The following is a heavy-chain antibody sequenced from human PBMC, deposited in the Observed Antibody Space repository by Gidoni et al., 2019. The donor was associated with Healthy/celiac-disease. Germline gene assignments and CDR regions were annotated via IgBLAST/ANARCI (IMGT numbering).Heavy chain of an antibody. CDR3: TTEISQSYYDCWSGYGLDY. CDR2: IKSKTDGGTT. D-gene: IGHD3-3*01. Sequence: EVQLVESGGGLVKPGGCLRPAWSASGFTFSNAWMSWFRHAPGKGLEWVGRIKSKTDGGTTDYAAPVKGRFTISRDESKNTLYLQMNSLKTEDTAVYYCTTEISQSYYDCWSGYGLDYWGQGTLVTVSS. V-gene: IGHV3-15*01. CDR1: GFTFSNAW. J-gene: IGHJ4*02.